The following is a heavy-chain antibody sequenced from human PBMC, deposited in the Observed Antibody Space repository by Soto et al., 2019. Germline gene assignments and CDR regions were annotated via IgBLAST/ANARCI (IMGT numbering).Heavy chain of an antibody. J-gene: IGHJ6*02. CDR3: ARGFPSSGYDSTYYYYGMDV. D-gene: IGHD5-12*01. V-gene: IGHV3-13*01. Sequence: QPVGSLRLSCAASGFTFSSYDMHWVRQATGKGLEWVSAIGTAGDTYYPGSVKGRFTISRENAKNSLYLQMNSLRAGDTAVYYCARGFPSSGYDSTYYYYGMDVWGQGTTVTVSS. CDR1: GFTFSSYD. CDR2: IGTAGDT.